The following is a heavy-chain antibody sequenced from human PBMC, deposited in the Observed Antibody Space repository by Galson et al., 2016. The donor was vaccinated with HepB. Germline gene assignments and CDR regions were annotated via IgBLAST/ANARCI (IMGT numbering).Heavy chain of an antibody. CDR3: AYNQNYGAGVYWFYGMDV. D-gene: IGHD3-10*01. Sequence: SLRLSCAASGFDFSTYAIHWVRQTPGKGLEWVTVISYEGTKKYYADSVKGRFTISRDNAKTSLYLQMNSLRADDTAVYYCAYNQNYGAGVYWFYGMDVWGQGTTVTVAS. V-gene: IGHV3-30*03. CDR2: ISYEGTKK. CDR1: GFDFSTYA. J-gene: IGHJ6*02.